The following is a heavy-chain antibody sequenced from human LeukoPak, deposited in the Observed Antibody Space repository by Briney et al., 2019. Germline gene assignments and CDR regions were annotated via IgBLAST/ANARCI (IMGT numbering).Heavy chain of an antibody. J-gene: IGHJ6*03. Sequence: GGSLRLSCAASGFTFSSYWMSWVRQAPGKGLEWVANIKQDGSEKYYVDSVKGRFTISRDNAKNSLYLQMNSLRAEDTAVYYCARESPYYDILTGYYYYYYMDVWGEGTTVTVSS. CDR3: ARESPYYDILTGYYYYYYMDV. CDR2: IKQDGSEK. CDR1: GFTFSSYW. V-gene: IGHV3-7*01. D-gene: IGHD3-9*01.